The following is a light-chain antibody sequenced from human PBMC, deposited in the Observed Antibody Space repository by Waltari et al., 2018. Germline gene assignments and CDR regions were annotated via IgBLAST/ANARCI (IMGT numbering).Light chain of an antibody. Sequence: QSALTQPASVSGSPGQSITISCTGSSCDVGGYHSVSWYQQYPNEPPQVIIFDVSNRPSGISNRFSGSKSGNTASLTISSLQAGDEADYYCSSYTSSALWVFGGGTKLTVL. CDR3: SSYTSSALWV. J-gene: IGLJ3*02. CDR1: SCDVGGYHS. V-gene: IGLV2-14*01. CDR2: DVS.